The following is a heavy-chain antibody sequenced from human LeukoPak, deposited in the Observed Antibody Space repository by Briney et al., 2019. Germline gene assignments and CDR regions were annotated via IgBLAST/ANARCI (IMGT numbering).Heavy chain of an antibody. Sequence: ASVKVSCKASGYRFSSSGITWVRQAPGQGPEWLGWISTVNGNSRYAQNFQGRVTLTTDTSTNIAHLELTSLRSDDTAIYYCARVPDSDNWWGAFDIWGQGTMVTVSS. CDR1: GYRFSSSG. V-gene: IGHV1-18*01. CDR3: ARVPDSDNWWGAFDI. CDR2: ISTVNGNS. J-gene: IGHJ3*02. D-gene: IGHD1-1*01.